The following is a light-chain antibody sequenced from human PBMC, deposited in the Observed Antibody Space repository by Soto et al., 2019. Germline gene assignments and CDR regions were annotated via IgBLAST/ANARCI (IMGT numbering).Light chain of an antibody. J-gene: IGKJ1*01. Sequence: EMVLTQSPGTLSLSPGERATLSCRASQSVSSNYLAWYQQNPGEAPRLLISGASSRAAGIPDRFSGSGSGTDFTLTISRLEPEDFAVYYCQQYGSSPRTFGQGTKVAIK. CDR3: QQYGSSPRT. V-gene: IGKV3-20*01. CDR1: QSVSSNY. CDR2: GAS.